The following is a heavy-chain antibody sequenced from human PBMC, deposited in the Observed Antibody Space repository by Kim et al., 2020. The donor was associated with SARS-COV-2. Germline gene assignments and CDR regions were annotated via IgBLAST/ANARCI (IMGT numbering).Heavy chain of an antibody. Sequence: PSLKSRVTISLDTSKNQFSLKLSSVTTADTAVYYCARVDRRYCSVTDCYIFDYWGQGTLVTVSS. CDR3: ARVDRRYCSVTDCYIFDY. V-gene: IGHV4-59*01. D-gene: IGHD2-2*02. J-gene: IGHJ4*02.